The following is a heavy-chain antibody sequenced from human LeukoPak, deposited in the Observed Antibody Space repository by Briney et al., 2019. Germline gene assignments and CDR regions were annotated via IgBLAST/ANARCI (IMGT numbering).Heavy chain of an antibody. Sequence: GGSLRLSCAASGFTFSSYVMSWVRQAPGKGLEWVSAISSSSAGTSYADSVKGRFTVSRDNAINTLYLQMNSLRVEDTAVYYCAKGSSSSRPYYFDSWGQGTLVTVSS. V-gene: IGHV3-23*01. CDR1: GFTFSSYV. J-gene: IGHJ4*02. D-gene: IGHD6-6*01. CDR2: ISSSSAGT. CDR3: AKGSSSSRPYYFDS.